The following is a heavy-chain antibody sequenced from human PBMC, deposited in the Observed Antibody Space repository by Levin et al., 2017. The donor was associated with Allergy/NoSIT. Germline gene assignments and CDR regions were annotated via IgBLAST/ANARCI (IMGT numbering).Heavy chain of an antibody. V-gene: IGHV3-30*04. D-gene: IGHD6-13*01. CDR2: ISDDGGNK. CDR1: GFSFTDYA. Sequence: HTGGSLRLSCAASGFSFTDYAIHWVRQAPGKGLEWVTLISDDGGNKHYADSVKGRFTISRDNSKNTMFLQMNSLRAEDTAVYYCARSSSSWLNDACDIWGQGTMVTVSS. CDR3: ARSSSSWLNDACDI. J-gene: IGHJ3*02.